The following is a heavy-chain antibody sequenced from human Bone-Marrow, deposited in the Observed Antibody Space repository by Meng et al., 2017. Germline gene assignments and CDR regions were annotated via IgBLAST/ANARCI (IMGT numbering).Heavy chain of an antibody. J-gene: IGHJ3*01. D-gene: IGHD3-10*01. V-gene: IGHV3-21*01. CDR3: MRDVSGVNDAFEL. Sequence: GESLKISCAASGFTFSTHNMNWVRQAPGKGLEWGSSISGGRSYIYYADSMRGRFTISRDNAKNSLYLQMSSLRAEDTAVYYCMRDVSGVNDAFELWGRGTMVTVSS. CDR2: ISGGRSYI. CDR1: GFTFSTHN.